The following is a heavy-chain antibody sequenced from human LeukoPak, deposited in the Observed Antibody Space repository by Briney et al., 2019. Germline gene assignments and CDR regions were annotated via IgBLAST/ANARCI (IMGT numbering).Heavy chain of an antibody. CDR2: INPNSNGT. CDR3: ARPRTGSSTSCYA. D-gene: IGHD2-2*01. CDR1: GYTFTCYY. V-gene: IGHV1-2*06. Sequence: ASVKVSCKSSGYTFTCYYMRWVRQAPGQGPEWMGRINPNSNGTNYAQKYQARVTMTSTTSSSTAYMKLNRLRSDVTAVYYCARPRTGSSTSCYAWGKGNLVPVST. J-gene: IGHJ5*02.